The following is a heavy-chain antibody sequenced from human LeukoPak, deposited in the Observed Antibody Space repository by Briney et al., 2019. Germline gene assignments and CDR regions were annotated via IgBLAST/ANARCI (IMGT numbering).Heavy chain of an antibody. CDR1: GFTFSSYS. CDR3: PSYSGSSPRTYYFDT. Sequence: GGSLRLSCAAFGFTFSSYSMNWVRQAPGKGLEWVSSISSSSSYIYYADSVKGRFTISRDNAKNSLYLQMNSLRAEDTAVYYCPSYSGSSPRTYYFDTWGQGTLVTVSS. J-gene: IGHJ5*02. V-gene: IGHV3-21*01. CDR2: ISSSSSYI. D-gene: IGHD1-26*01.